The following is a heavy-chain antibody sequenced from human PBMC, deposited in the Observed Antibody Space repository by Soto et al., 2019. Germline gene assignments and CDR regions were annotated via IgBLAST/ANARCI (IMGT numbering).Heavy chain of an antibody. J-gene: IGHJ4*02. CDR3: ARGRASGSYYLLDY. D-gene: IGHD3-10*01. CDR1: GDTFTTYD. V-gene: IGHV1-8*01. CDR2: INPNSGNI. Sequence: ASVKVSCKASGDTFTTYDINRVRQATGHGLEWMGWINPNSGNIGYAQRFQGRVTMTRDTAIRTAYMEVSSLRSDDTAVYYCARGRASGSYYLLDYWGQGTLVTVPQ.